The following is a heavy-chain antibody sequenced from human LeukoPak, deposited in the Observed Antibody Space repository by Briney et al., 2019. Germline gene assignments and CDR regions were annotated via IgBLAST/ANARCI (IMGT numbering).Heavy chain of an antibody. CDR1: GFTFSSYA. CDR2: ISGSGGDT. V-gene: IGHV3-23*01. CDR3: AKGSGSYKGIDY. Sequence: GGSLRLSCAASGFTFSSYAMSWVRQAPGKGLEWVSAISGSGGDTNYADSVKGRFTISRDNSKNTLYLQMNSLRAEDTAIYYCAKGSGSYKGIDYWGQGTLVTVSS. D-gene: IGHD3-10*01. J-gene: IGHJ4*02.